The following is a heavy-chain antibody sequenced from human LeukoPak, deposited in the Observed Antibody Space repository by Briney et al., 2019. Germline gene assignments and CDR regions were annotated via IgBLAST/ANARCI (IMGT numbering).Heavy chain of an antibody. Sequence: SETVSLTCAVYGGAFSGYYWSWIRQPPGKGLEWIGEINHRGSTNYNPSLKSRVTISVDTSKNQFSLKLSSVTAADTAVYYCARGVELRYFDWLPRNRYYFDYWGQGTLVTVSS. J-gene: IGHJ4*02. CDR3: ARGVELRYFDWLPRNRYYFDY. CDR1: GGAFSGYY. D-gene: IGHD3-9*01. V-gene: IGHV4-34*01. CDR2: INHRGST.